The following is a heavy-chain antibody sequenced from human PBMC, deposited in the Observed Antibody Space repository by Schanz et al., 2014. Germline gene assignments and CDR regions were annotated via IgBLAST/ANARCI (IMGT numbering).Heavy chain of an antibody. Sequence: QVQLVESGGGVVQPGRSLRLSCAAYGFTLSSYAMHWVRQAPGKGLEWVAVISYDGSNKYYADSVKGRFTISRDNSRNTLYLQMNSLRAEDTAVYYCAKDPSHGDYDYYFDYWGRGTLVTVSS. CDR3: AKDPSHGDYDYYFDY. CDR2: ISYDGSNK. J-gene: IGHJ4*02. CDR1: GFTLSSYA. D-gene: IGHD3-22*01. V-gene: IGHV3-30-3*01.